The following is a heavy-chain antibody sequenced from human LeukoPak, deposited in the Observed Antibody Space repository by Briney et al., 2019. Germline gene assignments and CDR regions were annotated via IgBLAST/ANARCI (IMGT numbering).Heavy chain of an antibody. Sequence: SETLSPTCTVSGGSISSYYWSWIRQPPGKGLEWIGYIYYSGSTNYNPSLKSRVTISVDTSKNQFTLKLSSVTAADTAVYYCARSGSYFRQRSLYYYYYMDVWGKGTTVTISS. V-gene: IGHV4-59*01. CDR3: ARSGSYFRQRSLYYYYYMDV. CDR2: IYYSGST. D-gene: IGHD1-26*01. CDR1: GGSISSYY. J-gene: IGHJ6*03.